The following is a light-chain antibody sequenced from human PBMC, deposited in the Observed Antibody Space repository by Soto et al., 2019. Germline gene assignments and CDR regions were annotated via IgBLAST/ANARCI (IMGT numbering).Light chain of an antibody. V-gene: IGKV1D-12*01. Sequence: GDRVTITCRARQTISSWLAWYQQKPGKAPKLLIYDASSLESGVPSRFSGSGSGTEFTLSINSLQPEDFATYYCQQAYSFPITFGQGTRLDI. CDR2: DAS. J-gene: IGKJ5*01. CDR3: QQAYSFPIT. CDR1: QTISSW.